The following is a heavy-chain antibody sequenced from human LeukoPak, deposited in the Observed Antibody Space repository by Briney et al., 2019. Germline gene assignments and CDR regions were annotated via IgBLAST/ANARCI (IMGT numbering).Heavy chain of an antibody. V-gene: IGHV1-2*02. D-gene: IGHD1-1*01. CDR1: GYSFTDYY. Sequence: ASVTVSCTASGYSFTDYYMHWVRQAPGQGLEWMGWINPNNGGTNYEQKFQGRVTMTRDTSISTVYIELSRLTSDDTSVYYCARDASRTTAPDDYWGQGTLVTVSS. J-gene: IGHJ4*02. CDR2: INPNNGGT. CDR3: ARDASRTTAPDDY.